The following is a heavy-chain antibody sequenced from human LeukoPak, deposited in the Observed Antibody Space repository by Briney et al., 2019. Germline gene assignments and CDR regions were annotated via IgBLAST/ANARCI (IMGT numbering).Heavy chain of an antibody. CDR1: GGSISSYY. Sequence: SQTLSLTCTVAGGSISSYYWSWIRQPAGKGLEWIGRIYTSGSTNYNPSLKSRVAMSVDTSKNQFSLKLSSVTAADTAVYYCASIDTAMYAFDIWGQGTMVTVSS. CDR3: ASIDTAMYAFDI. CDR2: IYTSGST. J-gene: IGHJ3*02. D-gene: IGHD5-18*01. V-gene: IGHV4-4*07.